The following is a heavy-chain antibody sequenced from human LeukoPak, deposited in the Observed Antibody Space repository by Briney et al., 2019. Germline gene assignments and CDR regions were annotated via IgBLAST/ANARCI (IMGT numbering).Heavy chain of an antibody. V-gene: IGHV4-34*01. Sequence: PSETLSLTCAVYGGSFSGYYWSWIRQPPGKGLEWIGEINHSGSTNYNPSLKSRVTISVDTSKNQSSLKLSSVTAADTAVYCCARDVDTVMVFDYWGQGTLVTVSS. CDR3: ARDVDTVMVFDY. CDR2: INHSGST. D-gene: IGHD5-18*01. CDR1: GGSFSGYY. J-gene: IGHJ4*02.